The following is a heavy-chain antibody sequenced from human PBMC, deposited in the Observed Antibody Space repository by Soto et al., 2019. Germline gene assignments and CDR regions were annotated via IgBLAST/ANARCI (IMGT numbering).Heavy chain of an antibody. D-gene: IGHD6-13*01. CDR3: ARERSSSWYSYYCMDV. CDR2: ISAYNGNT. J-gene: IGHJ6*02. CDR1: GYTLTSYG. V-gene: IGHV1-18*04. Sequence: GASVKVSCKASGYTLTSYGISWVRQAPGQGLEGMGCISAYNGNTDYAQKLQCRVTMTTDTFTSTVYKELSRLRCDDTAMYYCARERSSSWYSYYCMDVWGQGTTVTVSS.